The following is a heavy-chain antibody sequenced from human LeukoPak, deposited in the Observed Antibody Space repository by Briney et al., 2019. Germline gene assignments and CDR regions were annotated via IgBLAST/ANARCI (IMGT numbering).Heavy chain of an antibody. CDR1: GGSMNSNY. Sequence: SETLSLTCNVSGGSMNSNYWTWIRQPAGKGLEWIGRTNPSGGTNYNPSLKSRVTMSIDTSKNQFSLNLTSVTAADTAVYYCVRDPPSRQFDPWGQGTLVTVSS. V-gene: IGHV4-4*07. CDR2: TNPSGGT. CDR3: VRDPPSRQFDP. J-gene: IGHJ5*02.